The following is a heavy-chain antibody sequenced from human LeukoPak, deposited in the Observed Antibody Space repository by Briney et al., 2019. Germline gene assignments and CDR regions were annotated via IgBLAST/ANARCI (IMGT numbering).Heavy chain of an antibody. V-gene: IGHV4-59*01. CDR2: IYYNGNT. Sequence: SGTLSLTCTVSGASISSSYWSWVRQPPGKRLEWIEFIYYNGNTNSNPSLKSRVTISVDTSKNQFSLKLTSVTAADTAVYYCVRGNYDNRGYSNAFDIWGQGAMVTVSS. CDR1: GASISSSY. J-gene: IGHJ3*02. D-gene: IGHD3-22*01. CDR3: VRGNYDNRGYSNAFDI.